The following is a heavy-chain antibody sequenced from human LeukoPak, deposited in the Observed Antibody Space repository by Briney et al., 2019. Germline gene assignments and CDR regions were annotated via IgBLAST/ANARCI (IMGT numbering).Heavy chain of an antibody. Sequence: SETLSLTCGVYGGYYSVYYWSWIRQPPGKGLEWIGEINHSGSTNYNPSLKSRVTISVDTSKNQFSLKLSSVTAADTAVYYCASAVAGMGYNWFDPGGQGTLVTVSS. CDR3: ASAVAGMGYNWFDP. CDR1: GGYYSVYY. D-gene: IGHD6-19*01. V-gene: IGHV4-34*01. J-gene: IGHJ5*02. CDR2: INHSGST.